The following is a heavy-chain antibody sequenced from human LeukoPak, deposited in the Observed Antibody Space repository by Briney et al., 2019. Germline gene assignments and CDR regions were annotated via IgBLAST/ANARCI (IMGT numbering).Heavy chain of an antibody. J-gene: IGHJ3*02. CDR3: ARELDSSSWYGPDAFDI. CDR2: IKQDGSEK. CDR1: GFTFSSYW. V-gene: IGHV3-7*01. D-gene: IGHD6-13*01. Sequence: LTGGSLRLSCAASGFTFSSYWMSWVRQAPGKGLEWVANIKQDGSEKYYVDSVKGRFTISRDNAKNSLYLQMNSLRAEDTAVYYCARELDSSSWYGPDAFDIWGQGTMVTVSS.